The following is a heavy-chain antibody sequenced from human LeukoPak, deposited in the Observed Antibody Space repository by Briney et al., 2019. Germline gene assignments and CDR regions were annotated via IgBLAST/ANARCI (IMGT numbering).Heavy chain of an antibody. V-gene: IGHV3-73*01. Sequence: GGSLRLSCAASGFTSSAYDMHWVRQASGKGLEWVGRIRSKANNYATAYATSVKGRFTLSKDDSKNTAYLQMNSLKTEDTAVYYCIRGAASGSYYGFDVWGQGATVTVSS. J-gene: IGHJ6*02. CDR1: GFTSSAYD. CDR2: IRSKANNYAT. D-gene: IGHD1-26*01. CDR3: IRGAASGSYYGFDV.